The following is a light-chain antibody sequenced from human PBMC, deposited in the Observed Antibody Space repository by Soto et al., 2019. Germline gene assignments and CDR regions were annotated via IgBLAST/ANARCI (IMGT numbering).Light chain of an antibody. J-gene: IGLJ2*01. CDR1: SSNIGNNY. CDR2: DNN. CDR3: GTWDSSLSAGGVV. V-gene: IGLV1-51*01. Sequence: QSVLTQPPSVSAAPGQKVTISCSGSSSNIGNNYVSWYQQLPGTAPKLLIYDNNKRPSGIPDRFSGSKSGTSATLGITGLQTGDEADYYCGTWDSSLSAGGVVFGGGTKLTVL.